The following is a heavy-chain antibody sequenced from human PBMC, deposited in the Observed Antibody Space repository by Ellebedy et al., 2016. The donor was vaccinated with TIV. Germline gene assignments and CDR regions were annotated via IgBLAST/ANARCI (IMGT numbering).Heavy chain of an antibody. CDR1: GFTFSSYY. J-gene: IGHJ4*02. D-gene: IGHD6-13*01. CDR3: ARAIAAAGSY. CDR2: ITTGSSTI. Sequence: GGSLRLXXAASGFTFSSYYMNWVRQAPGKGLEWVAYITTGSSTIYYADSVKGRFTISRDDAKNSLYLQMNSLRAEDTAVYYCARAIAAAGSYWGRGTLVTVSS. V-gene: IGHV3-48*04.